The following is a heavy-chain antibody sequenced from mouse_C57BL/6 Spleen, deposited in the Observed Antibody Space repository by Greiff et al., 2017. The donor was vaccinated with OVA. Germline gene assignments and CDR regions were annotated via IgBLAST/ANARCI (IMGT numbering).Heavy chain of an antibody. J-gene: IGHJ1*03. CDR3: ASSCDGNYEDCYFDV. Sequence: QVQLQQSGAELVRPGASVKLSCKASGYTFTDYYINWVKQRPGQGLEWIARIYPGSGNTYYNEKFKGKATLTADKSSSTAYMQLSSLTSEHSAVYFGASSCDGNYEDCYFDVWGTGTTVTVSS. CDR1: GYTFTDYY. V-gene: IGHV1-76*01. D-gene: IGHD2-1*01. CDR2: IYPGSGNT.